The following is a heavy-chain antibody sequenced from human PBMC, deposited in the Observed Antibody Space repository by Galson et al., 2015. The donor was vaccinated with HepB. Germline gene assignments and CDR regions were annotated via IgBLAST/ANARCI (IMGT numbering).Heavy chain of an antibody. D-gene: IGHD4-11*01. Sequence: SLRLSCAASGFTFSSYSMNWVRQAPGKGLEWVSAISDTGGSTFYADSVKGRFTISRDNSKNTLSLQINTLRADDTAVYYCAKPLYSQYYYYGMDVWGPGTTVTVSS. V-gene: IGHV3-23*01. CDR3: AKPLYSQYYYYGMDV. CDR1: GFTFSSYS. CDR2: ISDTGGST. J-gene: IGHJ6*02.